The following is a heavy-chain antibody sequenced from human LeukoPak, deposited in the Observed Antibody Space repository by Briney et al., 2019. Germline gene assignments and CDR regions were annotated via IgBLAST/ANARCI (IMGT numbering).Heavy chain of an antibody. V-gene: IGHV1-18*04. CDR3: AREPGSYYGMDV. D-gene: IGHD6-25*01. Sequence: ASVKVSCKASGYTFISYGISWVRQAPGQGLEWMGWISAYKGNTKYAQKFQGRVTMTTDTSTSTAYMELRSLRSDDTAVYYCAREPGSYYGMDVWGQGTTVTVSS. CDR1: GYTFISYG. CDR2: ISAYKGNT. J-gene: IGHJ6*02.